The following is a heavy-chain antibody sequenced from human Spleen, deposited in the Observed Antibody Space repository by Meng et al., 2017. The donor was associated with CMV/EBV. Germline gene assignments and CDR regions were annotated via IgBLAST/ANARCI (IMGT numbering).Heavy chain of an antibody. D-gene: IGHD5-18*01. CDR1: GGSFSGYY. Sequence: YGGSFSGYYWNWIRQSPGKGLEWIGEINHSGNTNYSPSLKSRVTISVDTSKNQFFLKLSSVTAADTALYYCARELKGGYRYSFPFDSWGQGTLVTVSS. CDR3: ARELKGGYRYSFPFDS. V-gene: IGHV4-34*01. J-gene: IGHJ4*02. CDR2: INHSGNT.